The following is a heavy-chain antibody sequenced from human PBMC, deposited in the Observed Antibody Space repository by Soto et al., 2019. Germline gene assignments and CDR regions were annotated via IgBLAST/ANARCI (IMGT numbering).Heavy chain of an antibody. J-gene: IGHJ6*02. CDR1: GFTFTSSA. CDR2: IVVGSGNT. Sequence: GASVKVSCKASGFTFTSSAVQWVRQARGQRLEWIGWIVVGSGNTNYAQKFQERVTITRDMSTSTAYMELSSLRSEDTAVYYCAAASLDYSPVGSNYYYGMDVWGQGTTVTVSS. D-gene: IGHD1-26*01. V-gene: IGHV1-58*01. CDR3: AAASLDYSPVGSNYYYGMDV.